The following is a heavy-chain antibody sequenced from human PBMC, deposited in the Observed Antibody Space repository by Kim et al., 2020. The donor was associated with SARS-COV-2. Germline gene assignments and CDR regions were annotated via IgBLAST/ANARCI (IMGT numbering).Heavy chain of an antibody. CDR2: IYTSGST. J-gene: IGHJ6*02. V-gene: IGHV4-61*02. Sequence: SETLSLTCTVSGGSISSGSYYWSWIRQPAGKGLEWIGRIYTSGSTNYNPSLKSRVTISVDTSKNQFSLKLSSVTAADTAVYYCARVAPPLVWFGESYGMDVWGQGTTVTVSS. CDR3: ARVAPPLVWFGESYGMDV. D-gene: IGHD3-10*01. CDR1: GGSISSGSYY.